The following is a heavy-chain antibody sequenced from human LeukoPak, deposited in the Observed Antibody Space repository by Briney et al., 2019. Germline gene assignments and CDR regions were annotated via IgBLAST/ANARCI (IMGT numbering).Heavy chain of an antibody. Sequence: SVKVSCKASGGTFSSYAISWVRQAPGQGLEWMGRIIPILGIANYAQKFQGRVTITADKSTSTAYMELSSLRSEDTAVYYCARDEYGSGSYYLDYWGQGTLVTVSS. J-gene: IGHJ4*02. V-gene: IGHV1-69*04. CDR1: GGTFSSYA. D-gene: IGHD3-10*01. CDR3: ARDEYGSGSYYLDY. CDR2: IIPILGIA.